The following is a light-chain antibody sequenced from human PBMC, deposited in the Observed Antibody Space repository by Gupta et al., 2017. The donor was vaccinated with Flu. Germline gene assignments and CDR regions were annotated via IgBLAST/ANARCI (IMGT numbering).Light chain of an antibody. CDR1: PSGHSRLNGKHY. Sequence: SLGEKATIDCKSSPSGHSRLNGKHYVSGYQQKPGQAPILIIYWASTRRSGVPDRFNGSVSGTDFTLAISSLQAEDVAVYYCQQKSYRPFTFGQGTKVEIK. CDR3: QQKSYRPFT. V-gene: IGKV4-1*01. CDR2: WAS. J-gene: IGKJ2*01.